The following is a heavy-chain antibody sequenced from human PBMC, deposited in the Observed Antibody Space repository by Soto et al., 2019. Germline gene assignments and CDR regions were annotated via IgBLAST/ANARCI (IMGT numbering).Heavy chain of an antibody. J-gene: IGHJ4*02. CDR1: GYTFSNYG. CDR2: ISVYNYNT. D-gene: IGHD3-10*01. Sequence: QVQLVQSGAEVKKPGASVKVSCKTSGYTFSNYGIAWVRQAPGQSLEWMGWISVYNYNTNYAQKLQGRVTMTRDISTSTAYMELRSLISDDTPVYYCARGGGYYGSGTYPFDYWGQGTLVTVSS. CDR3: ARGGGYYGSGTYPFDY. V-gene: IGHV1-18*01.